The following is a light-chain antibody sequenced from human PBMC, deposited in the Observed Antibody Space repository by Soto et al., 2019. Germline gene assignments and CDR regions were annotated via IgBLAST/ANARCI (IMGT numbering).Light chain of an antibody. CDR1: SGDIGSYNR. CDR3: SSYTNINTGACV. Sequence: QSALTQPASVSGSPGQAITISCTGTSGDIGSYNRVSWYQQHPGKAPKLIIYEVTDRPSGVSNRFSGSKSGNTASLTISGLQAEDGAEYYCSSYTNINTGACVFGTGTQLTVL. V-gene: IGLV2-14*01. CDR2: EVT. J-gene: IGLJ1*01.